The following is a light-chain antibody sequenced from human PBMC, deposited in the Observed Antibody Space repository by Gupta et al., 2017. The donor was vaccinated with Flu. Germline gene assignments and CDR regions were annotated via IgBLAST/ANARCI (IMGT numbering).Light chain of an antibody. Sequence: SYVLNQTPSVSVAPGQTASINRGGNNIGTKSVHWYQQRPGQAPVLVVYDDSDRPSGIPEGFSGSNSGNTATLTISRVEAGDEADYYCQVWELTSDHYVFGTGTKVTGL. CDR3: QVWELTSDHYV. V-gene: IGLV3-21*02. J-gene: IGLJ1*01. CDR1: NIGTKS. CDR2: DDS.